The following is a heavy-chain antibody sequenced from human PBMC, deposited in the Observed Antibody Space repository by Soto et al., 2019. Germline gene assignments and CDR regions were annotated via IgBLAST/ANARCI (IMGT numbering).Heavy chain of an antibody. CDR3: EKDIGSGVTSRGLDS. D-gene: IGHD2-8*01. Sequence: EVQLVESGGGLVQPGRSLRLSCAASGFTFDDYAMHWVRQAPGKGLEWVSGISWNSGSIGYADSVKGRFTISRDNAKNSFYQKINSGRAEDRALYCGEKDIGSGVTSRGLDSWGKEPLATVPS. J-gene: IGHJ5*01. CDR2: ISWNSGSI. CDR1: GFTFDDYA. V-gene: IGHV3-9*01.